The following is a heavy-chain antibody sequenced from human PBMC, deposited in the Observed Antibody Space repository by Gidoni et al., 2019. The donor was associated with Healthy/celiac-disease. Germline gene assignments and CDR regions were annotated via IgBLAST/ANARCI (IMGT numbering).Heavy chain of an antibody. D-gene: IGHD1-26*01. CDR1: GCSISSGSYY. V-gene: IGHV4-61*02. CDR3: ARSLSGSYRTPFDY. Sequence: QVQLQESGPGLVKPSQTLSLTCTVSGCSISSGSYYWSWIRQPAGKGLEWIGRIYTSGSTNYNPSLKSRVTMSVDTSKNQFSLKLSSVTAADTAVYYCARSLSGSYRTPFDYWGQGTLVTVSS. J-gene: IGHJ4*02. CDR2: IYTSGST.